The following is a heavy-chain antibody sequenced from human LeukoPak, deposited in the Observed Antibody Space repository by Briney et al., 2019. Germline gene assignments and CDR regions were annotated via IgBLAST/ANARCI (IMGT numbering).Heavy chain of an antibody. V-gene: IGHV3-21*01. CDR1: GFTFSSYS. D-gene: IGHD1-7*01. J-gene: IGHJ4*02. CDR2: ISSSSSYI. CDR3: ARAHNWKYGSFDF. Sequence: TGGSLRLSCAASGFTFSSYSMNWVRQAPGKGLEWASCISSSSSYIYYADSVKGRFTISRDNAKNSLYLQMNSLRAEDTAVYYCARAHNWKYGSFDFWGQGTLVTVSS.